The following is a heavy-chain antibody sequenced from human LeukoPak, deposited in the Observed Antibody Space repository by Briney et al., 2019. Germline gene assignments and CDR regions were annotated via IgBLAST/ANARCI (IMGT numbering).Heavy chain of an antibody. J-gene: IGHJ4*02. CDR1: GFTFSSYS. CDR3: ARDWGAAGLWDY. V-gene: IGHV3-21*04. D-gene: IGHD6-13*01. Sequence: GGSLRLSCVASGFTFSSYSMNWVRQAPGKGLEWVSSISSSSSYKYYTDSVKGRFTISRDNAKNSLYLQMNSLRAEDTAIYYCARDWGAAGLWDYWGQGTLVTVSS. CDR2: ISSSSSYK.